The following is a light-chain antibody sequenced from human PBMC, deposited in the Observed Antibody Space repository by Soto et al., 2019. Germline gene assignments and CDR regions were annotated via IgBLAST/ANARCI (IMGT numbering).Light chain of an antibody. CDR1: HSVSSSY. J-gene: IGKJ2*01. V-gene: IGKV3-20*01. CDR3: QQYGSSPPYT. CDR2: GAS. Sequence: EIVLTQSPGTLSLSPGERATLSCRASHSVSSSYLAWYKQNPGQAPRLLISGASSRATGIPDRFSGSGSGTDFPLTISRLEPEDFAVYYCQQYGSSPPYTFGQGTKLEIK.